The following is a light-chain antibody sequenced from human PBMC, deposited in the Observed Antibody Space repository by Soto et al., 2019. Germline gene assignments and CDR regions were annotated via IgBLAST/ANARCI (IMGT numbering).Light chain of an antibody. V-gene: IGLV1-47*02. CDR1: SSNFGSNY. CDR3: AAWDDSLSGWV. J-gene: IGLJ3*02. CDR2: SNN. Sequence: QSVLTQPPSASGTPGQRVTISCSGSSSNFGSNYVYWYQQLPGTAPKLLIYSNNQRPSGVPDRFSGSKSGTSASLAISGLRSEDEADYYCAAWDDSLSGWVFGGGTKLTVL.